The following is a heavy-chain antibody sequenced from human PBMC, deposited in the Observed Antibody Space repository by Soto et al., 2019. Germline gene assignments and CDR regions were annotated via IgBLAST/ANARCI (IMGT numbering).Heavy chain of an antibody. CDR2: ISPNSGRP. D-gene: IGHD3-3*01. J-gene: IGHJ4*02. Sequence: QVQLVQSGAEVKRPGASVKVSCKASGYTFTKYDISWVRQAPGQGLEWLGLISPNSGRPSSAQKFESRVTMTTDTSTTTAYLELRSLRSDDTAVYYCVRQYYDFWTDYPDFDYWGQGTLVTVSS. CDR3: VRQYYDFWTDYPDFDY. CDR1: GYTFTKYD. V-gene: IGHV1-18*04.